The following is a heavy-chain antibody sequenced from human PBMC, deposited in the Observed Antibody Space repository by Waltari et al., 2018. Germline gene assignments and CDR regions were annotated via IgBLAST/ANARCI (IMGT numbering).Heavy chain of an antibody. J-gene: IGHJ4*02. CDR1: GGSISSSSYY. CDR2: IDYSGST. Sequence: QLQLQESGPGLVKPSETLSLTCTVSGGSISSSSYYWGWIRQPPGRGLEWIGSIDYSGSTYYHPALKSRVPISVDTSKNQFSLKRSSVTAADTAVYYCASSLATGALIDYWGQGTLVTVSS. D-gene: IGHD2-15*01. V-gene: IGHV4-39*01. CDR3: ASSLATGALIDY.